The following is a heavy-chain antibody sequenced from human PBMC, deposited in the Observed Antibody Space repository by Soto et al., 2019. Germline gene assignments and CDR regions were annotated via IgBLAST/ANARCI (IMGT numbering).Heavy chain of an antibody. J-gene: IGHJ5*02. Sequence: GSPAELSCKASGYSFVSSAISSMRHAPEQGLEWMGWISAYNGNTNYAQKLQGRVTMTTDTSTSTAYMELRSLRSDDTAVYYCARVESSGWYLNWFDPWGQGTLVTVSS. CDR1: GYSFVSSA. V-gene: IGHV1-18*01. CDR3: ARVESSGWYLNWFDP. D-gene: IGHD6-19*01. CDR2: ISAYNGNT.